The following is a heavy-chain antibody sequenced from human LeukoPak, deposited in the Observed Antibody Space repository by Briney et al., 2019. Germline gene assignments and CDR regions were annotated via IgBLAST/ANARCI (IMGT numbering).Heavy chain of an antibody. D-gene: IGHD6-13*01. CDR1: GYSISSGYY. J-gene: IGHJ1*01. CDR3: ARSYIAAAGDLQH. Sequence: SETLSLTCAVSGYSISSGYYWGWIRHPPGTGLDWIGSIYHSGSTYYNPSLKSRLTISVDTSKNQFSLKLSSVSAADTAVYYCARSYIAAAGDLQHWGQGTLVTVSS. CDR2: IYHSGST. V-gene: IGHV4-38-2*01.